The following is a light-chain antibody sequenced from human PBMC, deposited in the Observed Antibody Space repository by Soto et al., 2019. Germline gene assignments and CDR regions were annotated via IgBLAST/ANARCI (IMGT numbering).Light chain of an antibody. CDR2: RNN. CDR3: AAWDDSLSAVV. Sequence: QSVLTQPPSAAGGPGQSVTIACSGISANIGSNYVYWYQQLPGTAPKLLIYRNNQRPSGVPDRFSGSKSGTSASLAISGLWSEDEADYYCAAWDDSLSAVVFGGGTKVTVL. J-gene: IGLJ2*01. CDR1: SANIGSNY. V-gene: IGLV1-47*03.